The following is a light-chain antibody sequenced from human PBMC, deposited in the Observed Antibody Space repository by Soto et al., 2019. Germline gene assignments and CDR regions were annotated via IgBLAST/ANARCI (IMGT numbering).Light chain of an antibody. CDR1: SSDVGAYNF. CDR2: EVS. CDR3: SSYTSSSLVV. V-gene: IGLV2-14*01. Sequence: QSALTQPASVSGSPGQSITISCTGTSSDVGAYNFVSWYQQYPGKAPKVMIYEVSNRPSGVSNRFSGSKSGNTASLTISGLQAEDEADYYCSSYTSSSLVVFGGGTKLTVL. J-gene: IGLJ2*01.